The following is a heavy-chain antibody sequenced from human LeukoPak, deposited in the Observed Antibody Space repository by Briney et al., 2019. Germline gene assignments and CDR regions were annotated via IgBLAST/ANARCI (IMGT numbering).Heavy chain of an antibody. CDR2: ISSSSYI. CDR3: ARGLWFGELLSWFDP. CDR1: GFTFSSYS. J-gene: IGHJ5*02. D-gene: IGHD3-10*01. Sequence: GGSLRLSCAASGFTFSSYSMNWVRQAPGKGLEWVSSISSSSYIYYADSVKGRFTISRDNAKNSLYLQMNSLRAEDTAVYYCARGLWFGELLSWFDPWGQGTLVTVSS. V-gene: IGHV3-21*01.